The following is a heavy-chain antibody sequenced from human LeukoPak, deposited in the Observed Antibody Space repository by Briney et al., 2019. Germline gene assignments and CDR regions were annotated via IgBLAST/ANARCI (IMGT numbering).Heavy chain of an antibody. CDR1: GFSFNMLP. V-gene: IGHV3-30*04. CDR2: ISYDGNNK. Sequence: GGSLRLSCAASGFSFNMLPMHWVRQAPGKGLECVAVISYDGNNKYYADSVNGRFTISRDNSKNTLFLQMNSLRTEDTAIYHCARGGNWGYFDYWGQGTLVTVSS. CDR3: ARGGNWGYFDY. D-gene: IGHD7-27*01. J-gene: IGHJ4*02.